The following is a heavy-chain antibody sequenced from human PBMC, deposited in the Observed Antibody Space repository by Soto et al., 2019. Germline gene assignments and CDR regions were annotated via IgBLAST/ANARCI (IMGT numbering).Heavy chain of an antibody. CDR3: ANSWFGELLNFDY. J-gene: IGHJ4*02. D-gene: IGHD3-10*01. CDR2: ISSSGSTI. Sequence: PGGSLRLSCAASGFTFSDYYMSWIRQAPGKGLEWVSYISSSGSTIYYADSVKGRFTISRDNSKNSLYLQMNSLRAEDTAVYYCANSWFGELLNFDYWGQGTLVTVSS. CDR1: GFTFSDYY. V-gene: IGHV3-11*01.